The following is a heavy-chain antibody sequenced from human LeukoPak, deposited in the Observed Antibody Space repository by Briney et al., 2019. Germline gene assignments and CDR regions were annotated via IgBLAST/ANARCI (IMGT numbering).Heavy chain of an antibody. J-gene: IGHJ4*02. Sequence: GGSLRLSCAASGFTFSSYSMNWVHQAPGKGLEWVSYISSSSSTIYYADSVKGRFTISRDNAKNSLYLQMNSLRAEDTAVYYCARDGTVTSEEYFDYWGQGTLVTVSS. CDR1: GFTFSSYS. D-gene: IGHD4-17*01. CDR2: ISSSSSTI. V-gene: IGHV3-48*01. CDR3: ARDGTVTSEEYFDY.